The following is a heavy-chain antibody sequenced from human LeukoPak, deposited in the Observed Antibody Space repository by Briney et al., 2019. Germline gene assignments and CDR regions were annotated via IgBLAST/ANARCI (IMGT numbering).Heavy chain of an antibody. Sequence: GGSLRLSCAASGFTFSDYYMSWIRQAPGKGLEWVSYISSSGSTIYYADSVKGRFTISRDNAKNSLYLQVNSLRAEDTAVYYCAKRSSSSNYYYYYMDVWGKGTTVTVSS. D-gene: IGHD6-6*01. CDR2: ISSSGSTI. CDR1: GFTFSDYY. J-gene: IGHJ6*03. V-gene: IGHV3-11*01. CDR3: AKRSSSSNYYYYYMDV.